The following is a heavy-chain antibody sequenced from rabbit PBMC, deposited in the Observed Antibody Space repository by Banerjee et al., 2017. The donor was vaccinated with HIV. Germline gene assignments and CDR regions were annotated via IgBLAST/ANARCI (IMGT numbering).Heavy chain of an antibody. D-gene: IGHD8-1*01. CDR3: ARDLGGSSDL. CDR2: IYAGSSGST. V-gene: IGHV1S45*01. J-gene: IGHJ4*01. Sequence: QEQLVESGGGLVQPGGSLTLTCTASGFSFSSSYYMCWVRQAPGKGLEWIACIYAGSSGSTYYASWAKGRFTISKTSSTMVTLQMTSLTVADTATYFCARDLGGSSDLWGPGTLVTVS. CDR1: GFSFSSSYY.